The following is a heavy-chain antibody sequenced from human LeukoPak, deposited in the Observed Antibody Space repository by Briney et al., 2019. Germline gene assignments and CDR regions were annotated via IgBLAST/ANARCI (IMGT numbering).Heavy chain of an antibody. CDR3: ARLYQQSKWKYYYYYMDV. J-gene: IGHJ6*03. Sequence: SETLSLTCSVSGASFSTNYWSWIRQPPGRGLEWIGYVFDSGSTNYNPSLRSRVTISVDTSTKQFSLRLSSVTAADTAVYYCARLYQQSKWKYYYYYMDVWGKGTAVTVSS. CDR2: VFDSGST. CDR1: GASFSTNY. V-gene: IGHV4-59*01. D-gene: IGHD1-1*01.